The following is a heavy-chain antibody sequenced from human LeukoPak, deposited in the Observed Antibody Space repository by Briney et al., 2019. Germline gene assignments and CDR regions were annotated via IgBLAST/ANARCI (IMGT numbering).Heavy chain of an antibody. D-gene: IGHD3-22*01. CDR1: GFTFDDYA. V-gene: IGHV3-9*01. CDR3: AKSYGGGYYHYFDY. Sequence: GGSLRLSCAASGFTFDDYAMHWVRHAPGKGLEWVSGISWNSGSIGYADSVKGRFTISRDNAKNSLYLQMNSLRAEDTALYYCAKSYGGGYYHYFDYWGQGTLVTVSS. CDR2: ISWNSGSI. J-gene: IGHJ4*02.